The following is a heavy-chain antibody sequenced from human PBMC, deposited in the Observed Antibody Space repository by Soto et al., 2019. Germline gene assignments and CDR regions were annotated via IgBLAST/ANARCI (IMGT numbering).Heavy chain of an antibody. D-gene: IGHD6-6*01. J-gene: IGHJ5*02. Sequence: PSETLSLTCTVSGDSISSADYSWSWIRQPPGKGLEWIGYIYHSGSAYYNPSLNSRVTISVDRSINQFSLKLTSVTAADTAVYYCARHAYTSSSSCCDPWGQGILVTVSS. V-gene: IGHV4-30-2*01. CDR1: GDSISSADYS. CDR2: IYHSGSA. CDR3: ARHAYTSSSSCCDP.